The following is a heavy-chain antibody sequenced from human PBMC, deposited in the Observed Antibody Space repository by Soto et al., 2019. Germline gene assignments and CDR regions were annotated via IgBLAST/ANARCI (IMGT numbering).Heavy chain of an antibody. J-gene: IGHJ4*02. CDR3: ASSSGNNYGVGTNYYFDY. D-gene: IGHD1-26*01. CDR1: GGTFSTYS. Sequence: QVQLVQSGAEVKKPGSSVKVSCKTSGGTFSTYSIVWVRQAPREGLEWMGGIIPIFRTANYAQKFQDRVTITADKSTNTAFMELSSLKSEDTAMYYCASSSGNNYGVGTNYYFDYWGQGTLVTVSS. V-gene: IGHV1-69*06. CDR2: IIPIFRTA.